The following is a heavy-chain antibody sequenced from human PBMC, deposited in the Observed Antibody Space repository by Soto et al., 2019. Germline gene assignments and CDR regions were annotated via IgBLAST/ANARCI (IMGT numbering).Heavy chain of an antibody. CDR3: AREILSNYDTLTGYYIRAFDI. CDR2: IYYSGST. Sequence: PSETLSLTCTVSGGSISSGGYYWSWIRQHPGKGLEWIGYIYYSGSTYYNPSLKSRVTISVDTSKNQFSLKLSSVTAADTAVYYCAREILSNYDTLTGYYIRAFDIWGQGTMVTVSS. CDR1: GGSISSGGYY. V-gene: IGHV4-31*03. J-gene: IGHJ3*02. D-gene: IGHD3-9*01.